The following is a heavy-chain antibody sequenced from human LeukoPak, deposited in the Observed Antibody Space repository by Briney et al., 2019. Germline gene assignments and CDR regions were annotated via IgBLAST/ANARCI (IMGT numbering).Heavy chain of an antibody. D-gene: IGHD3-22*01. J-gene: IGHJ4*02. V-gene: IGHV3-7*01. Sequence: PGGSLRLSCAASGFIFTNYFMSWVRQAPGKGLEWVASIKHDGSEKYYVDSVRGRFTISRDNTMNSLYLQMNSLRAEDTAVYHCARGYDSSGYFDYWGQGTLVTVSS. CDR3: ARGYDSSGYFDY. CDR2: IKHDGSEK. CDR1: GFIFTNYF.